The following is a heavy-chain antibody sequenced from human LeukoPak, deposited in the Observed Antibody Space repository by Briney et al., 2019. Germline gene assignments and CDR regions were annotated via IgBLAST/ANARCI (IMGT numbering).Heavy chain of an antibody. D-gene: IGHD6-13*01. V-gene: IGHV1-18*01. J-gene: IGHJ4*02. CDR1: GYTSTTYG. CDR3: ARDGYSSLTYYFDY. Sequence: ASVKVSCKASGYTSTTYGISWVRQAPGQGLEWMGWISAYNGNTNYAQKLQGRVTMTTDTSTSTPYMELRRLRDDDTAVYYCARDGYSSLTYYFDYWGQGTLVTVSS. CDR2: ISAYNGNT.